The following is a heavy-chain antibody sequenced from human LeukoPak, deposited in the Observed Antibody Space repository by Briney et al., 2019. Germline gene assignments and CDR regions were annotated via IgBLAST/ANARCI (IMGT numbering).Heavy chain of an antibody. CDR3: ATSKSSSGWYWDY. CDR2: INHSGST. CDR1: GGSFSGYY. J-gene: IGHJ4*02. Sequence: SETLSLTCAVYGGSFSGYYWSWIRQPPGKGLEWIGEINHSGSTNYNPSLRSRVTMSVDTSKNQFSLKLSSVTAADTAVYYCATSKSSSGWYWDYWGQGTLVTVSS. D-gene: IGHD6-19*01. V-gene: IGHV4-34*01.